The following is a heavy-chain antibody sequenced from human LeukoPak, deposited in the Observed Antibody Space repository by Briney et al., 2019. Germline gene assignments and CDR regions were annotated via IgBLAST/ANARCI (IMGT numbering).Heavy chain of an antibody. CDR2: INPSGGST. Sequence: GASVTVSFTASGYTFTSYYMHWVRQAPGQGLEWMGIINPSGGSTSYAQKFQGRVTMTRDTSTSTVYMELSSLRSEDTAVYYCARDLERAFDIWGQGTMVTVSS. CDR1: GYTFTSYY. J-gene: IGHJ3*02. V-gene: IGHV1-46*01. D-gene: IGHD1-1*01. CDR3: ARDLERAFDI.